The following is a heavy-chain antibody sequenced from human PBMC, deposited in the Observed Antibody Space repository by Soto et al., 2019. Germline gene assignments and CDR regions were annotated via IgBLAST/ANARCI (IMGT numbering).Heavy chain of an antibody. Sequence: PSETLSLTCAVSGGSISSSNWWSWVRQPPGKGLEWIGEIYHSGSTNYNPSLKSRVAISVDKSKNQFSLKLSSVTAADTAVYYCARRHDYYDPDLDYWGQGTLVTVSS. V-gene: IGHV4-4*02. J-gene: IGHJ4*02. CDR1: GGSISSSNW. CDR3: ARRHDYYDPDLDY. D-gene: IGHD3-22*01. CDR2: IYHSGST.